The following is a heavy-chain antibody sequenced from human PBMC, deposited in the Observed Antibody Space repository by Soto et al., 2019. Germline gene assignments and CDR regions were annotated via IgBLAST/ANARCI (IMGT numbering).Heavy chain of an antibody. CDR2: ISSDGSVI. J-gene: IGHJ4*02. CDR3: VRGAYSYGSNY. V-gene: IGHV3-11*01. Sequence: KTGGSLRLSCAASGFTFTNYYMSWIRQAPGKGLEWVSYISSDGSVIYYADSVKGRLTISRDNSKNSLFLQMNSLRADDTAVYYCVRGAYSYGSNYWGQGALVTVSS. CDR1: GFTFTNYY. D-gene: IGHD5-18*01.